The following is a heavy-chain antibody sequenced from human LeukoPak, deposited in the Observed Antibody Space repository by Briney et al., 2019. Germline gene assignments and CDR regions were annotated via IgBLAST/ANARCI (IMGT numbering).Heavy chain of an antibody. D-gene: IGHD2-21*02. CDR2: ISDDGSNK. CDR3: ARDYCGGDCSFDY. CDR1: GFTFSSYV. Sequence: GSLRLSCAASGFTFSSYVQHRVRQAPGKGLERVAVISDDGSNKYYAASVKGRFTISRDNSKNTLFLQMSSLRPEDTAVYYCARDYCGGDCSFDYWGQGTLVTVSS. J-gene: IGHJ4*02. V-gene: IGHV3-30-3*01.